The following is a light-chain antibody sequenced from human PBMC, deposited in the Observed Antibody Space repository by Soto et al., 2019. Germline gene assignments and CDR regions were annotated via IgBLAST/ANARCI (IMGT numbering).Light chain of an antibody. CDR1: ESNVGSNF. CDR3: GSWDNSLKIVV. V-gene: IGLV1-51*01. CDR2: DID. Sequence: QSVLTQPPSLSAVPGQKVTISCSGSESNVGSNFVSWYQQLPGTAPKLLIYDIDKRPSGIPDRFSGSKSGTSATLGITGLQTGDEVDYYCGSWDNSLKIVVFGGGTKLTVL. J-gene: IGLJ2*01.